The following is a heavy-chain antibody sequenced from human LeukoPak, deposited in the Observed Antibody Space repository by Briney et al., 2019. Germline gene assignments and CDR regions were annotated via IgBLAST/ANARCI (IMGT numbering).Heavy chain of an antibody. J-gene: IGHJ6*02. CDR3: ARDLSPGMVSQQPGNYYYYYGMDV. D-gene: IGHD5-18*01. V-gene: IGHV1-46*01. CDR1: GYTFTSYY. CDR2: INPSGGST. Sequence: ASVKVSCKASGYTFTSYYMHWVRQAPGQGLEWMGIINPSGGSTSYAQKFQGRVTMTRDTSTSTVYMELSSLRSEDTAVYYCARDLSPGMVSQQPGNYYYYYGMDVWGQGTTVTVSS.